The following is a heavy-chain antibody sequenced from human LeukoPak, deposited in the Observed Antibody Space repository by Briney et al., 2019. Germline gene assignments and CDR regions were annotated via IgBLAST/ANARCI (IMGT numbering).Heavy chain of an antibody. Sequence: PSETLSLTCTVSGGSISSYYWSWIRRPPGKGLEWIGYIYYSGSTNYNPSLKSRVTISVDTSKNQFSLKLSSVTAADTAVYYCARGRPPWSRSSSWPNYYYYYYMDVWGKGTTVTVSS. CDR3: ARGRPPWSRSSSWPNYYYYYYMDV. D-gene: IGHD6-13*01. CDR1: GGSISSYY. V-gene: IGHV4-59*12. CDR2: IYYSGST. J-gene: IGHJ6*03.